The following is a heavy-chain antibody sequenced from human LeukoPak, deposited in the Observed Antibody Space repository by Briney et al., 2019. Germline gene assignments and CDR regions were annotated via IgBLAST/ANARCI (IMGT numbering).Heavy chain of an antibody. CDR1: GFTLDDYA. D-gene: IGHD2-2*01. CDR2: IRGDGGST. J-gene: IGHJ4*02. Sequence: GGSLRLSCAASGFTLDDYAMHWVRHAQGKGLEWVSLIRGDGGSTYYADSGKGRFTISRDNSKNSLYLQMNSLRTEDTALYYCAKVQFGYEGRKRDFDYWGQGTLVTVSS. V-gene: IGHV3-43*02. CDR3: AKVQFGYEGRKRDFDY.